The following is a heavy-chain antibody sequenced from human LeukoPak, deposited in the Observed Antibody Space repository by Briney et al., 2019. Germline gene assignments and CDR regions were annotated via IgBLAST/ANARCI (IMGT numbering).Heavy chain of an antibody. CDR2: ISSSSSYI. Sequence: GGSLRLSCAASGFTFSSYSMNWVRQAPGKGLEWVSSISSSSSYIYHADSVKGRFTISRDNAKNSLYLQMSSLRAEDTAVYYCARNNDYWGQGTLVTVSS. CDR1: GFTFSSYS. V-gene: IGHV3-21*01. CDR3: ARNNDY. J-gene: IGHJ4*02.